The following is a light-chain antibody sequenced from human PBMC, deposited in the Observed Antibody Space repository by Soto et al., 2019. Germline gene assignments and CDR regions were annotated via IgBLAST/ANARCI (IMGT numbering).Light chain of an antibody. J-gene: IGKJ1*01. CDR3: MQALQTPPWT. Sequence: DLVMTQSPLSLPVTPGEPASISCRSSQSLLHSNGYNYLDWYLQKPGQSPQLLIYFGSNRASGVPDRFSGSGSGTEFTLKISRVEAEDVGVYYCMQALQTPPWTFGQGTKVEI. CDR1: QSLLHSNGYNY. V-gene: IGKV2-28*01. CDR2: FGS.